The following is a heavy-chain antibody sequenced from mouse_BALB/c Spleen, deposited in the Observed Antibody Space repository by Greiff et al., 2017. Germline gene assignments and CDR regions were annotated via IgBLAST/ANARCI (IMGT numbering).Heavy chain of an antibody. CDR3: TRATVVATRYFDV. J-gene: IGHJ1*01. V-gene: IGHV6-6*02. Sequence: EVQGVESGGGLVQPGGSMKLSCVASGFTFSNYWMNWVRQSPEKGLEWVAEIRLKSNNYATHYAESVTGRFTISRDDSKSSVYLQMNNLRAEDTGIYYCTRATVVATRYFDVWGAGTTVTVSS. D-gene: IGHD1-1*01. CDR2: IRLKSNNYAT. CDR1: GFTFSNYW.